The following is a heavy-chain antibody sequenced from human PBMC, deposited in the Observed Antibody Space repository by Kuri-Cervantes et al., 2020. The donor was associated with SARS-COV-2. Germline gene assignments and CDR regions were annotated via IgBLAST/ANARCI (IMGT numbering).Heavy chain of an antibody. Sequence: GSLRLSCSVTGGSISGYYWGWIRQSAAKEMKWIGRISATGNTNYIPGLKSRVTMSVDTSQSQFSLRLNSVTAADTATYYCARGGRRAGAYYFDLWGPGILVTVSS. D-gene: IGHD2-21*01. CDR1: GGSISGYY. CDR3: ARGGRRAGAYYFDL. V-gene: IGHV4-4*07. CDR2: ISATGNT. J-gene: IGHJ4*02.